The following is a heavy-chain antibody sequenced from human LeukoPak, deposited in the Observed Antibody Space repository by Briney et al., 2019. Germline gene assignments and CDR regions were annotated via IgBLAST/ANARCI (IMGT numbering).Heavy chain of an antibody. D-gene: IGHD2-15*01. J-gene: IGHJ6*02. V-gene: IGHV3-53*05. Sequence: GGSLRLSCAASGFTVSSNYMSWVRQAPGKGLEWVSVIYSGGSTYYADSVKGRFTISRDNSKNTLYLQMNSLRAEDTAVYYCARDKGYCSGGSCYSYYYYGMDVWGQGTTVTVSS. CDR2: IYSGGST. CDR3: ARDKGYCSGGSCYSYYYYGMDV. CDR1: GFTVSSNY.